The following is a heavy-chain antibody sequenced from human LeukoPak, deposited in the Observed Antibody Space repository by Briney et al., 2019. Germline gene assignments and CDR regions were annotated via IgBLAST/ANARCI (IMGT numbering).Heavy chain of an antibody. J-gene: IGHJ2*01. CDR3: ARDDYGDYWYFDL. CDR2: ISPYNGNT. D-gene: IGHD4/OR15-4a*01. Sequence: ASVKVSCKASRYFFMSSGFTWVRQAPGQGLEWMGWISPYNGNTNYAQKFQGRVTMTTDKSPTTVYMELRSLRSDDTAVYFCARDDYGDYWYFDLWGRGTLVTVSS. CDR1: RYFFMSSG. V-gene: IGHV1-18*01.